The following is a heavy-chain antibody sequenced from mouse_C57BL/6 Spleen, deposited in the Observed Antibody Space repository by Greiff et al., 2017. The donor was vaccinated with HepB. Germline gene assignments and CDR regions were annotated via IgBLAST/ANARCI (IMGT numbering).Heavy chain of an antibody. J-gene: IGHJ2*01. CDR2: INPNNGGT. CDR3: ARDDYDEEGYYFDY. Sequence: EVQLQQSGPELVKPGASVKISCKASGYTFTDYYMNWVKQSHGKSLEWIGDINPNNGGTSYNQKFKGKATLTVDKSSSTAYMELRSLTSEDSAVYYCARDDYDEEGYYFDYWGQGTTLTVSS. V-gene: IGHV1-26*01. D-gene: IGHD2-4*01. CDR1: GYTFTDYY.